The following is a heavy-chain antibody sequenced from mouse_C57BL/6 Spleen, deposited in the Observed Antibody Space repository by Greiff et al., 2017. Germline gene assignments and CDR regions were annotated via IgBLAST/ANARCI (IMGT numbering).Heavy chain of an antibody. V-gene: IGHV1-53*01. CDR3: AIYDGYYLCFAY. CDR1: GYTFTSYW. Sequence: QVQLQQPGTELVKPGASVKLSCKASGYTFTSYWMHWVKQRPGQGLEWIGKINPSNGGTNYNEKFKSKATLTVDKSSSTAYMQLSSLTSEDSAVYYCAIYDGYYLCFAYWGQGTPVTVSA. CDR2: INPSNGGT. J-gene: IGHJ3*01. D-gene: IGHD2-3*01.